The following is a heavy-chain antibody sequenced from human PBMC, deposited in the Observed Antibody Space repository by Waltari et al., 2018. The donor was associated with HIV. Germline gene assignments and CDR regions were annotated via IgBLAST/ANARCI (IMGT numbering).Heavy chain of an antibody. Sequence: QVHLVQSGAEVKKPGASVKVSCTASGYTFSGYYMYWVRQAPGQGLEWMGWINPNSGDTRYAQKFQGRVTMTRDTSINTAYMELNGLRSDDTAVYYCARGYIILVQGASSHWFDPWGQGTLVTVSS. CDR3: ARGYIILVQGASSHWFDP. CDR1: GYTFSGYY. V-gene: IGHV1-2*02. J-gene: IGHJ5*02. D-gene: IGHD3-10*01. CDR2: INPNSGDT.